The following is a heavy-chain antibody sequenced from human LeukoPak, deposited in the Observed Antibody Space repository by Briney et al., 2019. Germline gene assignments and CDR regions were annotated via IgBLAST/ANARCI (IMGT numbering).Heavy chain of an antibody. CDR1: GYSISSGYY. CDR2: IYHSGST. V-gene: IGHV4-38-2*01. J-gene: IGHJ5*02. Sequence: PSETLSLTCAVSGYSISSGYYWGWIRQPPGKGLEWIGSIYHSGSTYYNPSLKSRVTISVDTSKNQFSLKLSSVTAADTAVYYCARVNYYGSGSYGFDPWGQGTLVTVSS. CDR3: ARVNYYGSGSYGFDP. D-gene: IGHD3-10*01.